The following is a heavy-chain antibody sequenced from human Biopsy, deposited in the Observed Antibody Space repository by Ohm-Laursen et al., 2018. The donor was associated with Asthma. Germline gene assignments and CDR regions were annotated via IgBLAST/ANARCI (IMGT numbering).Heavy chain of an antibody. D-gene: IGHD2-2*01. CDR1: GGTFSSNS. J-gene: IGHJ4*02. CDR3: ARGPEYVRSSGALDY. V-gene: IGHV1-69*15. CDR2: IIPIFGPT. Sequence: ESSVKVSCKASGGTFSSNSINWVRQAPGQGLEWMGRIIPIFGPTNYAQKLQGRVTISAGDSTSTAYMELSSLSSEDTALYYCARGPEYVRSSGALDYWGQGTLVTVSS.